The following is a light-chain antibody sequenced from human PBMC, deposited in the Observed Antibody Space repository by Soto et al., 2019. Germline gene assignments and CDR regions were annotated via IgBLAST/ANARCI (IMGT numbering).Light chain of an antibody. Sequence: QSALTQPASVSASPGQSITISCTGSSSDIAVSSYVSWYRQHPGKAPELIIYEVTNRPSGVSYRFSGSKSGDTGSLTVSGLQAEDEADYYCSSYTTSHGLVFGGGTKVTVL. J-gene: IGLJ2*01. CDR1: SSDIAVSSY. CDR2: EVT. V-gene: IGLV2-14*01. CDR3: SSYTTSHGLV.